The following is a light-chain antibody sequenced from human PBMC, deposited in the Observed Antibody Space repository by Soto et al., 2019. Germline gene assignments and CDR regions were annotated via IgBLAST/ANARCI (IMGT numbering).Light chain of an antibody. CDR3: QMYNSATLT. V-gene: IGKV1-27*01. J-gene: IGKJ4*02. Sequence: DIQMTQSPSSLSASVGDRVTITCRASQGIDTFLAWYQQKPGRVPKLLIYAASTLQSGDTYRVSVSGSGADFTLIISILQSEDDATDNCQMYNSATLTFSGETKMEIK. CDR2: AAS. CDR1: QGIDTF.